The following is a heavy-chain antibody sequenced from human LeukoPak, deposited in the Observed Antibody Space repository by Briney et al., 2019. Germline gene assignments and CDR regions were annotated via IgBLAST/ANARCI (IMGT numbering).Heavy chain of an antibody. V-gene: IGHV5-51*03. Sequence: GESLKISFKGSGYSFTGYWIGWVRPMPGKGMGWMGIIYPGDSDTRYSPSFQGQVTISADKSISTAYLQWGSLKASDTAMYYCASTYCGGDCYGDAFDIWGQGTMVTVSS. CDR1: GYSFTGYW. D-gene: IGHD2-21*02. CDR2: IYPGDSDT. J-gene: IGHJ3*02. CDR3: ASTYCGGDCYGDAFDI.